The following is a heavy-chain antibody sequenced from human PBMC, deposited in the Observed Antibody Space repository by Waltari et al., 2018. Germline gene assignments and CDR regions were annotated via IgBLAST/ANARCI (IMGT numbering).Heavy chain of an antibody. CDR2: SIPSFGTA. Sequence: QVQLVQSGAEVKKPGSSVKVSCKASGGTFSSYAISWVRQAPGQGLEWMGGSIPSFGTANYAQKLQGRVTMTTDTSTSTAYMELRSLRSDDTAVYYCARGGGGYKWDAKLYFDYWGQGTLVTVSS. CDR3: ARGGGGYKWDAKLYFDY. J-gene: IGHJ4*02. D-gene: IGHD5-12*01. CDR1: GGTFSSYA. V-gene: IGHV1-69*05.